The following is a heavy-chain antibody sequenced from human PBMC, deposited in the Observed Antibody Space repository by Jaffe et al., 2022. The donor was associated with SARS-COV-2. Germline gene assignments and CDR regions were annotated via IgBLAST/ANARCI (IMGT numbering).Heavy chain of an antibody. Sequence: EVQLVESGGGLVKPGGSLRLSCAASGFTFSNAWMSWVRQAPGKGLEWVGRIKSKTDGGTTDYAAPVKGRFTISRDDSKNTLYLQMNSLKTEDTAVYYCTTDKRGSGSYQSNFDYWGQGTLVTVSS. CDR2: IKSKTDGGTT. V-gene: IGHV3-15*01. J-gene: IGHJ4*02. D-gene: IGHD3-10*01. CDR1: GFTFSNAW. CDR3: TTDKRGSGSYQSNFDY.